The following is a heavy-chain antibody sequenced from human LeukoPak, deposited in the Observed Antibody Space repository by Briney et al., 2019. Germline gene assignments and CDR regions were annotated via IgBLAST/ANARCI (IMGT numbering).Heavy chain of an antibody. Sequence: VGSLRLSCSASGFTFDHYGMSWVRQAPGKGLEWVSGINWKGASTGYADSVKGRFTISRDSAKNSLYLQMNSLRGEDTALYYCARNYGGYDGTDFWGQGTLVTVAS. CDR2: INWKGAST. V-gene: IGHV3-20*04. J-gene: IGHJ4*02. CDR1: GFTFDHYG. D-gene: IGHD5-12*01. CDR3: ARNYGGYDGTDF.